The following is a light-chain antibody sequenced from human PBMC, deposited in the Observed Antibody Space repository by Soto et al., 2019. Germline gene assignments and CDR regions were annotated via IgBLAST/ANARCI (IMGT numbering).Light chain of an antibody. Sequence: EVVMTQSPATLSVSPGERATLSCRARQNVNANLAWYQQKPGQARRLLIHGASTRATGIPARFSGSGFGTEFILTISSLQSEDFAVYYCQQYNTWLWTFGQGTKVEGK. J-gene: IGKJ1*01. V-gene: IGKV3-15*01. CDR2: GAS. CDR1: QNVNAN. CDR3: QQYNTWLWT.